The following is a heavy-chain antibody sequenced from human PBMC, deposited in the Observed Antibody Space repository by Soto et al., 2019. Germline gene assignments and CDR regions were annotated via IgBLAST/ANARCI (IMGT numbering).Heavy chain of an antibody. CDR3: ARDGLPDDFRSGGYWFDP. D-gene: IGHD3-3*01. Sequence: QAYLVESGGGVGQPGRSLRLSCAASGFSFSTFALHWVRQAPGEGLEWVALISHDGRNEKYAESVKGRFTISRDNSKNTVYMQMDSLRLEDTGVYYCARDGLPDDFRSGGYWFDPWGQGTQVTVSS. V-gene: IGHV3-30-3*01. J-gene: IGHJ5*02. CDR2: ISHDGRNE. CDR1: GFSFSTFA.